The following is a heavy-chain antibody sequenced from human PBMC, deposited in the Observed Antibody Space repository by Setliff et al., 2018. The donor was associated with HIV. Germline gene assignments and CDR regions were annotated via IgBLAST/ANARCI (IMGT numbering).Heavy chain of an antibody. D-gene: IGHD5-12*01. CDR2: IKQDGSDK. Sequence: PGGSLRLSCGASGFTFGNFWMNWVRRPPGKGLEWVANIKQDGSDKYYVDSVKGRFTVSRDNAKNTLYLQMNSLRAEDTAVYYCARVASGYDYGWLDPWGQGTLVTVSS. J-gene: IGHJ5*02. CDR3: ARVASGYDYGWLDP. CDR1: GFTFGNFW. V-gene: IGHV3-7*01.